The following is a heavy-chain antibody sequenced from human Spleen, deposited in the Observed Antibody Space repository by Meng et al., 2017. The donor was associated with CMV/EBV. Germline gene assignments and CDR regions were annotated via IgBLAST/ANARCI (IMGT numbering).Heavy chain of an antibody. CDR1: TYTFTGYD. CDR2: ISAYNGNT. V-gene: IGHV1-18*01. D-gene: IGHD6-13*01. Sequence: ASVKVSCKASTYTFTGYDINWVRQAPGQGLEWMGWISAYNGNTNYAQKLQGRVTMTTDTSTSTAYMELRSLRSDDTAVYYCARGKSIAAAGYFDYWGQGTLVTVSS. CDR3: ARGKSIAAAGYFDY. J-gene: IGHJ4*02.